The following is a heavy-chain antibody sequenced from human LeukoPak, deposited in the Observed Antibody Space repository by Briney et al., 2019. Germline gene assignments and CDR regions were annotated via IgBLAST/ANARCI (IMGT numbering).Heavy chain of an antibody. D-gene: IGHD3-10*01. V-gene: IGHV3-49*03. CDR1: GFTFGDYA. Sequence: GGSLRLSCTASGFTFGDYAMSWFRQAPGKGLEWVGFIRSKAYGGTTEYAASVKGRLTISRDDSKSIAYLQMNSLKTEDTAVYYCTRAGRLWFGELLYFDYWGQGTLVTVSS. CDR2: IRSKAYGGTT. CDR3: TRAGRLWFGELLYFDY. J-gene: IGHJ4*02.